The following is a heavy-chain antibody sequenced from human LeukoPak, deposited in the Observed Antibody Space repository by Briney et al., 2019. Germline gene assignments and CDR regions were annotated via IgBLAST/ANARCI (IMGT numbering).Heavy chain of an antibody. CDR3: ARDLYGSGSYHWFDP. J-gene: IGHJ5*02. Sequence: GGSLRLSCAVSGFTFDDYPMHWVRQAPGKGLEWVSGISRDSGSIGYADSVKGRFTISRDNAKNSLYLQMNSLRAEDTAVYYCARDLYGSGSYHWFDPWGQGTLVTVSS. D-gene: IGHD3-10*01. V-gene: IGHV3-9*01. CDR2: ISRDSGSI. CDR1: GFTFDDYP.